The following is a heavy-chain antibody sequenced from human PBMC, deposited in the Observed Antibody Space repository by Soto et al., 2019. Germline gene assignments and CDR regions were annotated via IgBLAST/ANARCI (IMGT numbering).Heavy chain of an antibody. CDR1: GYTFTSYG. V-gene: IGHV1-18*01. J-gene: IGHJ3*02. Sequence: ASVKVSCKASGYTFTSYGISWVRQAPGQGLEWMGWISAYNGNTNYAQKLQGRVTMTTDTSTSTAYTELRSLRSDDTAVYYCARDSGTIFGVVMPTIWGQGTMVTVSS. CDR3: ARDSGTIFGVVMPTI. CDR2: ISAYNGNT. D-gene: IGHD3-3*01.